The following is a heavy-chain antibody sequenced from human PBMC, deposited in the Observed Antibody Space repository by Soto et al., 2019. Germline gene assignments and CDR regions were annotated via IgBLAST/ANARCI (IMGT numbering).Heavy chain of an antibody. CDR1: GYTFTSYG. J-gene: IGHJ6*03. V-gene: IGHV1-18*01. CDR3: AISEYSGYDRGGYYYYMDV. Sequence: ASVKVSCKASGYTFTSYGISWVRQAPGQGLEWMGWISAYNGNTNYAQKLQGRVTMTTDTSTSTAYMELRSLRSEDTAVYYCAISEYSGYDRGGYYYYMDVWGKGTTVTVSS. D-gene: IGHD5-12*01. CDR2: ISAYNGNT.